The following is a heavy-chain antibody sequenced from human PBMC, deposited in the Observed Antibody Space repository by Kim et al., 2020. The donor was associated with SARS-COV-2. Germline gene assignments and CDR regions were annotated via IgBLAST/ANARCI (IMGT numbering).Heavy chain of an antibody. Sequence: SETLSLTCTVSGDSISSSSNYWGWIRQPPGKGLEWIGSINYSGNNYYNPSLKRRVTISVDTYKNQFSLKMRSVTAAATDVYYSGRLGSDNSAVEYWGEG. V-gene: IGHV4-39*01. CDR1: GDSISSSSNY. D-gene: IGHD1-1*01. J-gene: IGHJ4*02. CDR2: INYSGNN. CDR3: GRLGSDNSAVEY.